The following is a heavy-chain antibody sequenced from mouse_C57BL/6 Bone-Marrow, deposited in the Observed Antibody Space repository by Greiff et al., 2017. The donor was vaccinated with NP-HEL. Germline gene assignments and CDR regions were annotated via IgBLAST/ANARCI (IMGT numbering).Heavy chain of an antibody. D-gene: IGHD2-1*01. V-gene: IGHV1-64*01. CDR1: GYTFTSYW. Sequence: QVQLQQPGAELVKPGASVKLSCKASGYTFTSYWMHWVKQRPGQGLRWIGMIHPNSGSTNYNEKFKGKATLTVDKSSSTAYMQLSSLTSDDSAVYYCARSYYGNYEDAMDYWGQGTSVTVSS. CDR3: ARSYYGNYEDAMDY. CDR2: IHPNSGST. J-gene: IGHJ4*01.